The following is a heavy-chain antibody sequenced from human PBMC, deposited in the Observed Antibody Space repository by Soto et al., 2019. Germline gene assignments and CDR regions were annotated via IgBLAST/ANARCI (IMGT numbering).Heavy chain of an antibody. CDR2: IYYSGST. V-gene: IGHV4-61*08. J-gene: IGHJ4*02. Sequence: ETLSLTCTVSGGSISSGGYYWSWIRQHPGKGLEWIGYIYYSGSTNYNPSLKSRVTISVDTSKNQFSLKLSSVTAADTAVYYCARVPYDYTGGVPKYYFDYWGQGTLVTVSS. CDR1: GGSISSGGYY. CDR3: ARVPYDYTGGVPKYYFDY. D-gene: IGHD4-4*01.